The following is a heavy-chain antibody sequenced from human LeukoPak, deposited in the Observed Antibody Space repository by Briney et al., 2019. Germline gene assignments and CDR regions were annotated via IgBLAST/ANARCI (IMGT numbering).Heavy chain of an antibody. J-gene: IGHJ4*02. V-gene: IGHV1-46*01. CDR1: GDSFTTYY. CDR2: INPKDGST. D-gene: IGHD5-18*01. Sequence: ASVKVSCKTSGDSFTTYYFHWVRQAPGQGLEWVATINPKDGSTDFAENFRGRVTLTRDTSTTTLYMDLHSLESADTAVYYCAKDRSDTDMVYVFDYWGQGALVTVSS. CDR3: AKDRSDTDMVYVFDY.